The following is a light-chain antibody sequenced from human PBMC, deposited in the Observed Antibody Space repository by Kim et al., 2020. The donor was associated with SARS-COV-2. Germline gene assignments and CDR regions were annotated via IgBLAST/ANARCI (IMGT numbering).Light chain of an antibody. V-gene: IGLV3-21*04. Sequence: SYELTQPPSVSVAPGKTATISCGGNNIGTKSVYWYLQKSGQAPVMVIYYDSDRPSGIPERFSGSNSGNTATLTISRVEAGDEADYYCQVWDGSSDHVVFG. CDR3: QVWDGSSDHVV. CDR2: YDS. J-gene: IGLJ2*01. CDR1: NIGTKS.